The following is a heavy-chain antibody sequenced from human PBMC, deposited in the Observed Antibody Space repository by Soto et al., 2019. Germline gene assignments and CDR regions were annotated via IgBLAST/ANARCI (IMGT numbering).Heavy chain of an antibody. CDR3: ARRVHSYGYL. D-gene: IGHD5-18*01. V-gene: IGHV5-51*01. Sequence: RQSPGKGLELMGIIYPGDSDTRYSPSFQGQVTISADKSISTAYLQWSSLKASDTAMYYCARRVHSYGYLWGQGTLVTVSS. J-gene: IGHJ5*02. CDR2: IYPGDSDT.